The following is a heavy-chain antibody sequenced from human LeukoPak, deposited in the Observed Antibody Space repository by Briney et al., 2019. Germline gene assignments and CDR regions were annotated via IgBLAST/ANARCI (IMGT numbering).Heavy chain of an antibody. CDR2: IIPIFGTA. CDR3: ARSTPESGSYRY. V-gene: IGHV1-69*05. D-gene: IGHD1-26*01. CDR1: GGTFSSYA. J-gene: IGHJ4*02. Sequence: SVKVSCKASGGTFSSYAISWVRQAPGQGLEWMGRIIPIFGTANYAQKFQGRVTITTDESTSTAYMELSSLRSEDTAVYYCARSTPESGSYRYWGQGTLVTVSS.